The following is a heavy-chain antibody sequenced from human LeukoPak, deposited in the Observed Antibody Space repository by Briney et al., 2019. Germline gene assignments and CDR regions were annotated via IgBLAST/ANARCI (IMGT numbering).Heavy chain of an antibody. Sequence: GGSLRLSCVASGFTFSTYGMSWVRQAPGKGLEWVSAISGSGGSTYYADSVKGRFTISRDNSKNTLYLQMNSLRAEDTAVYYCTHGSMYQLDYWGQGTLVTVSS. CDR1: GFTFSTYG. D-gene: IGHD2-2*01. CDR3: THGSMYQLDY. V-gene: IGHV3-23*01. J-gene: IGHJ4*02. CDR2: ISGSGGST.